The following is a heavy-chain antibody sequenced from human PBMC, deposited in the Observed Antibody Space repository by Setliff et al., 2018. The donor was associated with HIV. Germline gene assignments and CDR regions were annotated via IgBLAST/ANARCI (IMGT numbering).Heavy chain of an antibody. V-gene: IGHV4-59*11. Sequence: SETLSLTCTVSGGSINSHYWSWIRQPPGKGLEYIGHIYFTGITNYNPSLQSRVTISIDTTKKQLFLRVRSVTAADTAVYYCARGGYSSKWYSWFDPWGQGTLVT. D-gene: IGHD2-2*01. J-gene: IGHJ5*01. CDR3: ARGGYSSKWYSWFDP. CDR2: IYFTGIT. CDR1: GGSINSHY.